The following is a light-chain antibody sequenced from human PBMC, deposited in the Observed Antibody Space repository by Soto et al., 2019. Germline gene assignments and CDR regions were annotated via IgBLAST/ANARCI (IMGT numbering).Light chain of an antibody. J-gene: IGKJ4*01. CDR3: QQLNSYLVT. CDR1: QGIRSY. V-gene: IGKV1-9*01. Sequence: DIQLTQSPSFLSASVGDRVTITCRASQGIRSYLAWYQQKPGKAPKLLIYGASIVQSGVSSRFSGSGSGTEFTLTISSLQPEDFATYYCQQLNSYLVTFGGGTKVEIK. CDR2: GAS.